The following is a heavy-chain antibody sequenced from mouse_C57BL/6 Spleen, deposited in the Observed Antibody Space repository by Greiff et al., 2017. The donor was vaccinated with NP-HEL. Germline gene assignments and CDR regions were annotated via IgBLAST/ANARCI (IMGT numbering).Heavy chain of an antibody. CDR2: IDPSDSYT. CDR1: GYTFTSYW. J-gene: IGHJ1*03. Sequence: QVQLQQPGAELVMPGASVKLSCTASGYTFTSYWMHWVKQRPGQGLEWIGMIDPSDSYTNYNQKFKGKSTLTVDKSSSTAYLHLSSLTSEDSAVYYCASPYDSNHGYFYVWGTGTTVTVS. CDR3: ASPYDSNHGYFYV. D-gene: IGHD2-5*01. V-gene: IGHV1-69*01.